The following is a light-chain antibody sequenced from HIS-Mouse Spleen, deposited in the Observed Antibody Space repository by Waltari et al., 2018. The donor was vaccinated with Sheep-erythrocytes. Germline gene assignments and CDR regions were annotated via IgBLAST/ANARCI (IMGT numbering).Light chain of an antibody. V-gene: IGKV4-1*01. J-gene: IGKJ4*01. CDR2: WAS. Sequence: DIVMTQSPDSLAVSLGERATINCKSSQSVLYSSNNKNYLAWYQQKPGQPPKLLIYWASSRESGVPDRFSGSGSGRDFTLTISSLQAEDVAVYYCQQYYSTLTFGGGTKGEIK. CDR3: QQYYSTLT. CDR1: QSVLYSSNNKNY.